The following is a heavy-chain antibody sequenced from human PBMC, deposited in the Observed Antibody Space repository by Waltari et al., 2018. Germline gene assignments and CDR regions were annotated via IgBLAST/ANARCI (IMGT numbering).Heavy chain of an antibody. V-gene: IGHV3-74*03. CDR1: GFTFSTYW. CDR2: IRSEASDT. CDR3: ARVARRTYRSPVPGRHYYYGMDV. J-gene: IGHJ6*02. Sequence: EEQLVESGGGLVQPGDSLRLSCAASGFTFSTYWMNWVRQAPGKGPLVVERIRSEASDTADADSVKGRLTISGDNAKNTLYLQMNRLRAEDTAVYYCARVARRTYRSPVPGRHYYYGMDVWGQGTTVTVSS. D-gene: IGHD1-1*01.